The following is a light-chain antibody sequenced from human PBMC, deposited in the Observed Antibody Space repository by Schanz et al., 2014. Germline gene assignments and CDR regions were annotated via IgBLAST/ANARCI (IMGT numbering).Light chain of an antibody. V-gene: IGKV3-15*01. Sequence: DIVMTQSPATLSVSPGERVTLSCRASQSVTNNVAWFQHKPGQTPRLLVYGVSTRVTDIPARFSGSGSGTEFTLTVTSLQSEDFAVYYCQQRSNWPQTFGQGTKVEIK. CDR2: GVS. J-gene: IGKJ1*01. CDR1: QSVTNN. CDR3: QQRSNWPQT.